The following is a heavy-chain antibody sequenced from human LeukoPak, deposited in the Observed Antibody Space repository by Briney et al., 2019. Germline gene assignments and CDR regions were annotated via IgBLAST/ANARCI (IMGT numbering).Heavy chain of an antibody. J-gene: IGHJ6*02. V-gene: IGHV3-48*03. CDR3: AADRIAANYYYYYGMDV. Sequence: PGGSLRLSCAASGFTFSSYEMNWVRQAPGKGLEWVSYIGSSGSTIYYADSVKGRFTISRDNAKNSLYLQMNSLRAEDTAVYYCAADRIAANYYYYYGMDVWGQGTTVTVSS. CDR2: IGSSGSTI. CDR1: GFTFSSYE. D-gene: IGHD6-13*01.